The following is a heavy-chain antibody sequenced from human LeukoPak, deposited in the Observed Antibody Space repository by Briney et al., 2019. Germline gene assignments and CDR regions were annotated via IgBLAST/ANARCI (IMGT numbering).Heavy chain of an antibody. CDR1: GFTFSDSA. D-gene: IGHD3-22*01. Sequence: GGSLRLSCAASGFTFSDSAMHWVRQASGKGLEWVGRVRSKANSYATAYAASVKGRFTISRDDSKNTAYLQMNSLKTEDTAVYHCTRRQTDDSSGYYGFWGQGTLVTVSS. V-gene: IGHV3-73*01. CDR3: TRRQTDDSSGYYGF. J-gene: IGHJ4*02. CDR2: VRSKANSYAT.